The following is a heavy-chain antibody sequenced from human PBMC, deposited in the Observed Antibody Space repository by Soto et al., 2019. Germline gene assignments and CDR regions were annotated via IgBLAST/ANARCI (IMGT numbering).Heavy chain of an antibody. CDR2: IKNKANSYTT. V-gene: IGHV3-72*01. CDR1: GFTFSAHY. D-gene: IGHD1-26*01. Sequence: PGGSLRLSCAASGFTFSAHYMDWVRQAPGKGLEWVGRIKNKANSYTTEYAASVEGRFTISREDSQNSLYLQMNSLKPEDTAVYYCARVSLVGPSGGRYFDYWGQGAQVAVSS. CDR3: ARVSLVGPSGGRYFDY. J-gene: IGHJ4*02.